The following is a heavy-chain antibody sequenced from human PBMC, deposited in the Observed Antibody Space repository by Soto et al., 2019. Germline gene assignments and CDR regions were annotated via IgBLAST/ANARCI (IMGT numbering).Heavy chain of an antibody. CDR1: GFNFSPYW. V-gene: IGHV3-74*01. CDR3: ARSDWFDP. J-gene: IGHJ5*02. CDR2: INSDESIT. Sequence: EVQLVESGGGSVQPGGSLRLSCAASGFNFSPYWMHWVRQAPGKGLGWVSRINSDESITSYADSVKGRFTISRDNAKRTLYLQMNSLRAEDTAVYYCARSDWFDPWGQGTLVTVSS.